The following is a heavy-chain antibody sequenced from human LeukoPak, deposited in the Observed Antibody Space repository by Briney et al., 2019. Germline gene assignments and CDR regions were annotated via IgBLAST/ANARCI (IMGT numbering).Heavy chain of an antibody. Sequence: SETLSLTCTVPGGSISTYYWNWIRQPPGKGLEWIGYISNSGITTYNPSLKSRVTISVDSSKSQFSLKLNSVTAADTAVYYCARSGGYSSSWSLWGQGTLVTVSS. J-gene: IGHJ4*02. D-gene: IGHD6-13*01. CDR1: GGSISTYY. CDR3: ARSGGYSSSWSL. CDR2: ISNSGIT. V-gene: IGHV4-59*01.